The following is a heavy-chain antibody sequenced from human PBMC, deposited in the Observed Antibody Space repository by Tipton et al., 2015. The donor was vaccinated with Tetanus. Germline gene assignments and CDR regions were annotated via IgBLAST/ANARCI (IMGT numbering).Heavy chain of an antibody. CDR2: IHTGGNT. Sequence: QLVQSGGGLIQPGGSLRLSCAISGFSVSSNYLTWVRQAPGKGLEWVSVIHTGGNTYYADSVKGRFTVSRDNSKNTFHLQMNSLRAEDTAVYYCTRLWAAALDYWGQGTLVTVSS. CDR3: TRLWAAALDY. CDR1: GFSVSSNY. V-gene: IGHV3-53*01. J-gene: IGHJ4*02. D-gene: IGHD3-10*01.